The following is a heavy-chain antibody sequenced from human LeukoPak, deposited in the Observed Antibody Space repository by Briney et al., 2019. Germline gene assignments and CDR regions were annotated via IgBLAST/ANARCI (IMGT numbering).Heavy chain of an antibody. J-gene: IGHJ4*02. CDR3: ARDYRMVRGRVDY. CDR2: IIPIFGTA. V-gene: IGHV1-69*05. CDR1: GGTFSSYA. Sequence: SVKVSCKASGGTFSSYAISWVRQAPGQGLEWMGGIIPIFGTANYAQKLQGRVTMTTDTSTSTAYMELRSLRSDDTAVYYCARDYRMVRGRVDYWGQGTLVTVSS. D-gene: IGHD3-10*01.